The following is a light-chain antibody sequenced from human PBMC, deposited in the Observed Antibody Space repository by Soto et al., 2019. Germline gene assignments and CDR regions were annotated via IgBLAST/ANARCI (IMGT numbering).Light chain of an antibody. Sequence: EIVMTQSPATLSVSPGERATLSCRASQNISSNLAWYQQKPGQAPRLLIYGASTRATGLPPRFSGSGSGTEFTLTISSLQSEDSAIYYCQQYNNWPRTFGQGTKVEIK. J-gene: IGKJ1*01. CDR3: QQYNNWPRT. CDR2: GAS. CDR1: QNISSN. V-gene: IGKV3-15*01.